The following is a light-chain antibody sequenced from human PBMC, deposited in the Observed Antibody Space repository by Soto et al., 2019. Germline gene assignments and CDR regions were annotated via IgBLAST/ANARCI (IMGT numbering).Light chain of an antibody. J-gene: IGKJ3*01. CDR3: QHYSNWSPT. V-gene: IGKV3-15*01. CDR2: YAS. CDR1: ESVHSN. Sequence: EMVMTQSPATLSVSPGERVTLSCRASESVHSNLAWYQQKPGQGPSLLIYYASTRVTGVPGRFSGSVSGTEFTLTISSLQSEDFGVYYCQHYSNWSPTFGPGTKLEIK.